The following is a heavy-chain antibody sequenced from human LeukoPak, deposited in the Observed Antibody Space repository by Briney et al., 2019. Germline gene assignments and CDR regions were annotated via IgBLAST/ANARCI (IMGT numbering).Heavy chain of an antibody. CDR3: ANIAVARGPDY. D-gene: IGHD6-19*01. CDR1: GFTFSSYG. CDR2: ISYDGSNK. Sequence: GGSLRLSCAASGFTFSSYGMHWVRQAPGKGLEWVAVISYDGSNKYYADSVKGRFTISRDNSKNTLYLQMNSLRAEDTAVYYCANIAVARGPDYWGQGTLVTVSS. J-gene: IGHJ4*02. V-gene: IGHV3-30*18.